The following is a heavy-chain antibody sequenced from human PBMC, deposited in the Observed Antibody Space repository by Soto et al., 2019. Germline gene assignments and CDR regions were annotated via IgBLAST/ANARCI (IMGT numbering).Heavy chain of an antibody. Sequence: QVQLVQSGTEVKKPGASVKVSCKASGYTFTTYGISWVRQAPGEGLEWMGWISVYNGKTDYAQKFQGRVTMTIDTATDTSSMELKSLTSDDTAVYYCASRFVDTAVGTNYYYHLDVWGQGTTVTVSS. J-gene: IGHJ6*02. CDR2: ISVYNGKT. CDR1: GYTFTTYG. V-gene: IGHV1-18*01. D-gene: IGHD5-18*01. CDR3: ASRFVDTAVGTNYYYHLDV.